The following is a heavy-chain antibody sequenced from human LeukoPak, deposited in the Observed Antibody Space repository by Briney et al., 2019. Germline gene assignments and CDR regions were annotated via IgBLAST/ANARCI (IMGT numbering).Heavy chain of an antibody. J-gene: IGHJ4*02. CDR1: GGTFSSYA. CDR2: IIPILGIA. V-gene: IGHV1-69*04. Sequence: GSSVKVSCKASGGTFSSYAISWVRQAPGQGLEWMGRIIPILGIANYAQKFQGRVTITADKSTGTACMELSSLRSEDTAVYYCATETALTRITMVRGGRTLGYWGQGTLVTVSS. CDR3: ATETALTRITMVRGGRTLGY. D-gene: IGHD3-10*01.